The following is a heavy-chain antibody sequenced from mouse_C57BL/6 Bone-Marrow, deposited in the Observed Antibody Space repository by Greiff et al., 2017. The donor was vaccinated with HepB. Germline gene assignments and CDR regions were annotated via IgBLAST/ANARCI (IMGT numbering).Heavy chain of an antibody. CDR3: ARGGPRYAMDY. V-gene: IGHV1-76*01. Sequence: QVQLQQSGAELVRPGASVKLSCKASGYTFTDYYINWVKQRPGQGLEWIARIYPGSGNTYYNEKFKGKATLTAEKSSSTAYMQLSSLTSEDSAVYFCARGGPRYAMDYWGQGTSVTVSS. J-gene: IGHJ4*01. CDR2: IYPGSGNT. CDR1: GYTFTDYY.